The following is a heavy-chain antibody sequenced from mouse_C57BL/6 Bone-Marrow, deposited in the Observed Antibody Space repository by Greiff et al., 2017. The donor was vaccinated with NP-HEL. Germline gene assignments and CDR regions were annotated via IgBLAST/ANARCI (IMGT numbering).Heavy chain of an antibody. Sequence: EVKLLESGAELVRPGSSVKMSCKTSGYTFTSYGINWVKQRPGQGLEWIGYIYIGNGYTEYNEKFKGKATLTSDTSSSTAYMQLSSLTSEDSAIYFCARRAMVTCSYWYFDVWGTGTTVTVSS. J-gene: IGHJ1*03. D-gene: IGHD2-2*01. CDR2: IYIGNGYT. V-gene: IGHV1-58*01. CDR3: ARRAMVTCSYWYFDV. CDR1: GYTFTSYG.